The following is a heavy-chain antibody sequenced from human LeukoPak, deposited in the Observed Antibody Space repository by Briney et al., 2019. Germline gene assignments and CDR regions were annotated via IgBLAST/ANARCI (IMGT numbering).Heavy chain of an antibody. Sequence: SETLSLTCTVSGDSISSYDWSWIRQPAGKGLEWIGHIHTSGSTNYNPSLKSRITMSVETSKNQFSLRLSAVTAADTAVYYCATRYSSNWYFDYWGQGTLVTVSS. CDR3: ATRYSSNWYFDY. CDR1: GDSISSYD. J-gene: IGHJ4*02. D-gene: IGHD6-13*01. CDR2: IHTSGST. V-gene: IGHV4-4*07.